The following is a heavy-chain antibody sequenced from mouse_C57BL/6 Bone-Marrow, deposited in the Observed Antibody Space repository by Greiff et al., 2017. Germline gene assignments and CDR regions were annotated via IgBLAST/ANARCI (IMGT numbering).Heavy chain of an antibody. Sequence: VQPPQSGPGLVQPSQSLSITCPVSGFSLTSHGVHWVRPSPGKGLEWLGVMWSGGSTDYHAAFISRLSISKDNSKSQVFFHMNSLQADDTAIYDCARSPLYYSNIYAMDYWGQGTSVTVSS. J-gene: IGHJ4*01. V-gene: IGHV2-2*01. CDR2: MWSGGST. CDR1: GFSLTSHG. CDR3: ARSPLYYSNIYAMDY. D-gene: IGHD2-5*01.